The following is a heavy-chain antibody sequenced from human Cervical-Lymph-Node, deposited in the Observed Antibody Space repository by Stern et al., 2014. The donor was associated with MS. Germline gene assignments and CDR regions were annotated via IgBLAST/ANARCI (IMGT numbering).Heavy chain of an antibody. D-gene: IGHD6-25*01. V-gene: IGHV1-24*01. J-gene: IGHJ4*02. Sequence: QVQLVQSGAEVKKPGASVKVSCKVSGYTLTDLSMHWVRQVPGEGLESMGGFDPEEGETVYAQKFQGRVTMTEDTSTDTAYMELSSLRSEDTAVYYCATDPGFSHVDCWGQGTLVTVSS. CDR3: ATDPGFSHVDC. CDR2: FDPEEGET. CDR1: GYTLTDLS.